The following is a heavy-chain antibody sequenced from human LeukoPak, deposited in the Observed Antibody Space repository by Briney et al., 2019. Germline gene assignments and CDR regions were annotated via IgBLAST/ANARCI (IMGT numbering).Heavy chain of an antibody. Sequence: GASVKVSCKASGYTFTGYYMHWVRQATGQGLEWMGWMNPNSGNTGYAQKFQGRVTMTRNTSISTAYMELSSLRSEDTAVYYCARGSGSYIRDYMDVWGKGTTVTVSS. D-gene: IGHD1-26*01. CDR1: GYTFTGYY. CDR2: MNPNSGNT. J-gene: IGHJ6*03. V-gene: IGHV1-8*02. CDR3: ARGSGSYIRDYMDV.